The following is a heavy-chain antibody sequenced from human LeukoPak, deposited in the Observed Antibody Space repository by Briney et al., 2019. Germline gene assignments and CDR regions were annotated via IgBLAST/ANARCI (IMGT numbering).Heavy chain of an antibody. CDR3: ASLYGSGSYSFDY. J-gene: IGHJ4*02. CDR2: ILYTGST. Sequence: SETLSLICTVSGYSISSPTYYWAWIRQPPGKGLEYIGSILYTGSTYYNPSLKSRVTISVDTSGNQFSVKLTSVTATDTAVYYCASLYGSGSYSFDYWGQGTLVSVSS. V-gene: IGHV4-39*01. CDR1: GYSISSPTYY. D-gene: IGHD3-10*01.